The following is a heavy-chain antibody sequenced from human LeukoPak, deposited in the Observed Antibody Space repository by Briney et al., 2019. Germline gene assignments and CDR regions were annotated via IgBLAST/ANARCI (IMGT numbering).Heavy chain of an antibody. CDR2: ISYDGSHE. Sequence: GGSLRLSCTASGFTFWSYGIHWVRQAPGKGLEWVAVISYDGSHEVYADSVKGRFTVSRDNSLNTVYLQMNSLRTEDTAVFYCAKDRRMMSSQYGMDVWGQGTTVTVSS. D-gene: IGHD6-6*01. CDR3: AKDRRMMSSQYGMDV. CDR1: GFTFWSYG. V-gene: IGHV3-30*18. J-gene: IGHJ6*02.